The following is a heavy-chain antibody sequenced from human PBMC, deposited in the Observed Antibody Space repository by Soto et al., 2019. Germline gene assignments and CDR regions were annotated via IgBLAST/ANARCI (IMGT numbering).Heavy chain of an antibody. CDR2: IIPMLAAP. CDR3: ARVGPPSPSVIWFFDL. CDR1: GGSFRTYA. J-gene: IGHJ2*01. V-gene: IGHV1-69*13. Sequence: ASVKVSCKASGGSFRTYAINWVRQAPGQGLEWMGGIIPMLAAPTYAQKFQGRLTITADESTTTIYMELSSLTSEDTAVYYCARVGPPSPSVIWFFDLWGRGTLVTVSS. D-gene: IGHD2-21*01.